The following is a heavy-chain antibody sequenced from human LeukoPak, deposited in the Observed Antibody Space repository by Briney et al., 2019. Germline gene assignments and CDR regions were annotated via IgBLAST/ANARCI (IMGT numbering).Heavy chain of an antibody. J-gene: IGHJ4*02. Sequence: GGSLRLSCAISRFTFDDYAFHWVRQPPGRGLEWVAFISGKGDSTDYADSVKGRFTISRDNSKNSLYLQMNSLRTEDTALYYCAKDYYDSGSYFDSWGQGTLVTVSS. CDR3: AKDYYDSGSYFDS. D-gene: IGHD3-10*01. CDR1: RFTFDDYA. V-gene: IGHV3-43*02. CDR2: ISGKGDST.